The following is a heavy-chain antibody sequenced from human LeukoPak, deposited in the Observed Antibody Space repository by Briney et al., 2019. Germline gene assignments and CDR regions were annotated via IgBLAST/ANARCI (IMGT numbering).Heavy chain of an antibody. CDR3: ARGGYSGFDPFDY. CDR2: INPISGVT. CDR1: GGTFSSYA. D-gene: IGHD5-12*01. Sequence: ASVKVSCKASGGTFSSYAISWVRQAPGQGLEWMGWINPISGVTNFAQNFLGRVSMSRDTSIRTAYLDMYSLTFDDTAVFYCARGGYSGFDPFDYWGQGTLVTVPS. J-gene: IGHJ4*02. V-gene: IGHV1-2*02.